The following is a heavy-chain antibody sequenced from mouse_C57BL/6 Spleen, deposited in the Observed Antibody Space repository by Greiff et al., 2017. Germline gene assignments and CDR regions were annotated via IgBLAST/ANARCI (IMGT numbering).Heavy chain of an antibody. V-gene: IGHV7-3*01. CDR1: GFTFTDYY. CDR3: ARYHYYGSFYYAMDY. D-gene: IGHD1-1*01. CDR2: IRNKANGYTT. J-gene: IGHJ4*01. Sequence: DVHLVESGGGLVQPGGSLSLSCAASGFTFTDYYMSWVRQPPGKALEWLGFIRNKANGYTTEYSASVKGRFTISRDNSQSILYLQMNALRAEDSATYYCARYHYYGSFYYAMDYWGQGTSVTVSS.